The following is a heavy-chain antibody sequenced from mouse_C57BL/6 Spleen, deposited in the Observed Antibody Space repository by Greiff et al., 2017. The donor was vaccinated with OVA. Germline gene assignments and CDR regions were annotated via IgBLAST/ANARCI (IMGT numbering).Heavy chain of an antibody. V-gene: IGHV1-69*01. Sequence: QVQLKQPGAELVMPGASVKLSCKASGYTFTSYWMHWVKQRPGQGLEWIGEIDPSDSYTNYNQKFKGKSTLTVDKSSSTAYMQLSSLTSEDSAVYYCARSPAYGSSYFDYWGQGTTLTVSS. J-gene: IGHJ2*01. CDR3: ARSPAYGSSYFDY. CDR2: IDPSDSYT. D-gene: IGHD1-1*01. CDR1: GYTFTSYW.